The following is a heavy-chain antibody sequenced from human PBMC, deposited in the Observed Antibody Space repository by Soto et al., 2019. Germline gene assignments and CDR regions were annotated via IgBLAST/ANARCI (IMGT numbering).Heavy chain of an antibody. CDR2: TRNKANSYTT. CDR1: GFTFSDHY. J-gene: IGHJ4*02. Sequence: EVQLVESGGGLVQPGGSLRLSCAASGFTFSDHYMDWVRQAPGKGLEWVGRTRNKANSYTTEYAASVKGRFTISRDDSKNSLYLQMNSLKTEDTAVYYCAREVGGYYFFDYWGQGTLVTVSS. D-gene: IGHD3-22*01. V-gene: IGHV3-72*01. CDR3: AREVGGYYFFDY.